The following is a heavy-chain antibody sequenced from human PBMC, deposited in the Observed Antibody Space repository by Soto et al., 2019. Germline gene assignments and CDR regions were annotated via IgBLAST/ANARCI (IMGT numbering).Heavy chain of an antibody. Sequence: SETLSLTCTVSGGSISSYYWSWIRQPPGKGLEWIGYIYYSGSTNYNPSLKSRVTISVDTSKNQFSLKLSSVTAADTAVYYCARGRFAPYYDILTGYYALEGMDVWGKGTTVTVSS. D-gene: IGHD3-9*01. V-gene: IGHV4-59*01. CDR3: ARGRFAPYYDILTGYYALEGMDV. CDR2: IYYSGST. J-gene: IGHJ6*03. CDR1: GGSISSYY.